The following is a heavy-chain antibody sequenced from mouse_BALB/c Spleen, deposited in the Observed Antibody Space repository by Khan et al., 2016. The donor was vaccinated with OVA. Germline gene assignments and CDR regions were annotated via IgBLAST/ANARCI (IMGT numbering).Heavy chain of an antibody. CDR3: VRSGYGSFAF. J-gene: IGHJ3*01. V-gene: IGHV1S29*02. Sequence: VQLQQSGPELVKPGASVKISCKASGYTFSDYNMDWVKQSHGKRLEWLGYIYPNDGGSGYNQKFKTKATLTVDMSSSTAYMELRSLTSEDSAVYYFVRSGYGSFAFWGQGTLVTVS. D-gene: IGHD1-1*02. CDR1: GYTFSDYN. CDR2: IYPNDGGS.